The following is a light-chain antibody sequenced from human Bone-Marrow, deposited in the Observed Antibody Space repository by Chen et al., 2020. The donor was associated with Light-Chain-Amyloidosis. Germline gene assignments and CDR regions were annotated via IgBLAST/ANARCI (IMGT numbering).Light chain of an antibody. V-gene: IGKV3-11*01. CDR2: DAS. J-gene: IGKJ5*01. CDR3: QQRKDWPIT. Sequence: EIVLTQSPATLSLSPVERATLSCRASQSINNFLAWYQQKPGQAPRLLIYDASDRATDIPARFSGSGSGTDFTLTISSLEPEDFAVYYCQQRKDWPITFGQGTRLEIK. CDR1: QSINNF.